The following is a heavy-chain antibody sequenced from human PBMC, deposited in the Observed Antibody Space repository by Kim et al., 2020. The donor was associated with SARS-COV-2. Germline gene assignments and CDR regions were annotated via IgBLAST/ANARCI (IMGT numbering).Heavy chain of an antibody. CDR1: GFTFGDYA. CDR3: TRDEYGTGTSFDP. D-gene: IGHD3-10*01. V-gene: IGHV3-49*03. CDR2: IKSSAYGGTA. Sequence: GGSLRLSCTSSGFTFGDYAWSWFRQAPGKGLEWVGCIKSSAYGGTAAYAATGRGRFIISRDESKSLAYLQMNRPKTEDTAVYYCTRDEYGTGTSFDPWGQGALVTVSS. J-gene: IGHJ5*02.